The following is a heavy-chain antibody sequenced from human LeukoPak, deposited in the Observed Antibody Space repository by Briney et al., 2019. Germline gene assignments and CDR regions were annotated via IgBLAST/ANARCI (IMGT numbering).Heavy chain of an antibody. CDR1: GLKFCVYG. Sequence: GRSRRLSCAASGLKFCVYGMHCVRQAPGKGLEWVALISYDGSEKYYPDSVKGRFTISRDNAKNSLYLQMNSLKAVDTEMYYCARDYFWIYVFYYYYGMDVWGQGTTVTVSS. D-gene: IGHD1-7*01. CDR2: ISYDGSEK. CDR3: ARDYFWIYVFYYYYGMDV. V-gene: IGHV3-30*03. J-gene: IGHJ6*02.